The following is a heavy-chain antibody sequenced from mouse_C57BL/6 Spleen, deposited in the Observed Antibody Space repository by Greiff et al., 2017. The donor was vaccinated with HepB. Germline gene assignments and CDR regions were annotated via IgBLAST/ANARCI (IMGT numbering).Heavy chain of an antibody. CDR2: IYPGDGDT. CDR3: AGYYGSSAFAY. J-gene: IGHJ3*01. V-gene: IGHV1-82*01. CDR1: GYAFSSSW. D-gene: IGHD1-1*01. Sequence: QVQLQQSGPELVKPGASVKISCKASGYAFSSSWMNWVKQRPGKGLEWIGRIYPGDGDTNYNGKFKGKATLTADKSSSTAYMQRSSLTSEDSAVYFCAGYYGSSAFAYWGQGTLVTVSA.